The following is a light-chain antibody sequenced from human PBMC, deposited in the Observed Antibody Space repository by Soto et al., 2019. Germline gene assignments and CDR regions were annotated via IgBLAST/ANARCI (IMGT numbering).Light chain of an antibody. CDR2: DVS. V-gene: IGLV2-11*01. CDR3: CSYAGSYTLV. Sequence: HFALTQPRSVSGSPGQSVTISCTGTSSDVGGYNYVSWYQQHPGKAPKLMIYDVSKRPSGVPDRFSGSKSGNTASLTISGLQAEDEADYYCCSYAGSYTLVFGGGTKLTVL. J-gene: IGLJ2*01. CDR1: SSDVGGYNY.